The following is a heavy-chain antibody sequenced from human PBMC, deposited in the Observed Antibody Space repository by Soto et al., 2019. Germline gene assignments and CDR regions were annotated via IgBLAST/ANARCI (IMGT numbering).Heavy chain of an antibody. J-gene: IGHJ5*02. CDR3: ARQVLRSLEWLSSEFDP. D-gene: IGHD3-3*01. CDR2: IYYSGST. V-gene: IGHV4-59*08. CDR1: GGSISSYY. Sequence: SETLSLTCTVSGGSISSYYWSWIRQPPGKGLEWIGYIYYSGSTNYNPSLKSRVTISVDTSKNQFSLKLSSVTAADTAVYYCARQVLRSLEWLSSEFDPWGQGTLVTVS.